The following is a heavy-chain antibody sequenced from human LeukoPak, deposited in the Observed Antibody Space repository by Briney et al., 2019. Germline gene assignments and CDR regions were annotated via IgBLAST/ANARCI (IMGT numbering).Heavy chain of an antibody. D-gene: IGHD2-2*01. J-gene: IGHJ3*02. V-gene: IGHV3-23*01. Sequence: PGGSLRLSCAASGFTFSSYAMSWVRQAPGKGLEWVSAISGSGGSTYYADSVKGRFTISRDNSKNTLYLQMNSLRAEDTAVYYCAKWGGGYCSSTSCRQGAFDIWGQGTMVTVSS. CDR1: GFTFSSYA. CDR2: ISGSGGST. CDR3: AKWGGGYCSSTSCRQGAFDI.